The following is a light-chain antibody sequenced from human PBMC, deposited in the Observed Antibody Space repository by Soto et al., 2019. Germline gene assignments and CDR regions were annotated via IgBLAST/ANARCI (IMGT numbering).Light chain of an antibody. CDR1: QSITTW. CDR2: DAS. J-gene: IGKJ1*01. Sequence: DIQMTQSPSTLSASVGGRVVITCRASQSITTWLAWYQQKPGKAPKLLIYDASSLESGVPSRFSGSGSGTEFTLTITSLQPEDFATYYCQQYNDYSGMFGQGTKVDIK. CDR3: QQYNDYSGM. V-gene: IGKV1-5*01.